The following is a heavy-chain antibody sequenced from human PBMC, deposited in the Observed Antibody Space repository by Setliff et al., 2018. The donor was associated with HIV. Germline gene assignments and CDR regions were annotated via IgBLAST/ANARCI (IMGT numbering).Heavy chain of an antibody. CDR1: GGSISSGDYY. D-gene: IGHD3-22*01. Sequence: SETLSLTCTVSGGSISSGDYYWSWIRQPPGKGLEWIGYIYYSGSTYYNPSLKSRVTISVDTSKKQFSLHFYSVTAADTAVYYCARVGWDYYDSSGVGEFDYWGQGTLVTVSS. CDR3: ARVGWDYYDSSGVGEFDY. CDR2: IYYSGST. J-gene: IGHJ4*02. V-gene: IGHV4-30-4*08.